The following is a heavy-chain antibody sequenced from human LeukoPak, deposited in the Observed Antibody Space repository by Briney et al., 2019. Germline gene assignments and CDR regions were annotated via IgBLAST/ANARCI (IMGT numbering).Heavy chain of an antibody. CDR1: RFTFRNYA. CDR2: ISGTADSK. V-gene: IGHV3-23*01. J-gene: IGHJ3*02. D-gene: IGHD3-16*01. CDR3: AKADATIGGAFDT. Sequence: GGSLRLSCAASRFTFRNYAMSWVRQAPGRGLEWLCIISGTADSKYYADPVKGRFIISRDNPRSTLYLEMNILRAEDTAVYYCAKADATIGGAFDTWGQGTMVIVSS.